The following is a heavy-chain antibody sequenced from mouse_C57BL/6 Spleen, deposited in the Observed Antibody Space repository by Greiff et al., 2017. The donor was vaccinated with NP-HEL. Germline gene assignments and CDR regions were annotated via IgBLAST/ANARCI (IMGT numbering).Heavy chain of an antibody. D-gene: IGHD4-1*01. CDR2: IHPSDSDT. CDR1: GYTFTSYW. J-gene: IGHJ4*01. Sequence: QVHVKQPGAELVKPGASVKVSCKASGYTFTSYWMHWVKQRPGQGLEWIGRIHPSDSDTNYNQKFKGKATLTVDKSSSTAYMQLSSLTSEDSAVYYCAIMRANWYYAMDYWGQGTSVTVSS. CDR3: AIMRANWYYAMDY. V-gene: IGHV1-74*01.